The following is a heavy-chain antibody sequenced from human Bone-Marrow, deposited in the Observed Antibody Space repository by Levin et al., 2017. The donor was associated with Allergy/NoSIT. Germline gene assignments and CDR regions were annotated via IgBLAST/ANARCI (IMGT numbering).Heavy chain of an antibody. CDR1: GGSIRSGDYY. V-gene: IGHV4-30-4*01. CDR3: ARGELNYYGSGGFDP. J-gene: IGHJ5*02. CDR2: INYSGST. Sequence: SCIVSGGSIRSGDYYWSWIRQSPEKGLEWIGFINYSGSTYYNPSLESRVNMSVDMSKNQFSLRLTSVTATDTAVYFCARGELNYYGSGGFDPWGQGTLVTVSS. D-gene: IGHD3-10*01.